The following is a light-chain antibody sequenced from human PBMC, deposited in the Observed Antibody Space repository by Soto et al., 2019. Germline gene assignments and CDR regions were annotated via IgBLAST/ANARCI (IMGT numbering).Light chain of an antibody. CDR2: AAS. CDR1: QSISNY. V-gene: IGKV1-39*01. CDR3: QQSYSSLRA. J-gene: IGKJ1*01. Sequence: DSQMTQSPSSLSASVGDRVTITCRASQSISNYLNWYQQKPGKAPKILIYAASSVQSGVPARFSGSGSGTDVTLTISSLQPEDITTDYCQQSYSSLRAFGQGTKVEIK.